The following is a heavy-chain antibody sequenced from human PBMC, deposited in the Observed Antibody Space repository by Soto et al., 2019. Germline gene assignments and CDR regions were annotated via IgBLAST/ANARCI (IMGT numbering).Heavy chain of an antibody. CDR3: AREKVVVIAAQAFDI. CDR1: GGTFSGYF. D-gene: IGHD2-21*01. V-gene: IGHV4-34*01. Sequence: KSSETLSLTCAVYGGTFSGYFWTWVRQPPGKGLEWIGEIEHNGNNNINPSLKSRLTMSVDKSKNQFSLKLNSVTAADTAVYYCAREKVVVIAAQAFDIWGQGTMVTVSS. CDR2: IEHNGNN. J-gene: IGHJ3*02.